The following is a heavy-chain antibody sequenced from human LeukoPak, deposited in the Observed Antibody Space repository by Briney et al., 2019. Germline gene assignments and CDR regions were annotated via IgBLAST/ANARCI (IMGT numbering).Heavy chain of an antibody. CDR3: TVGYYDFWSGHYYMDV. V-gene: IGHV3-15*01. CDR2: INSKTGGGTT. D-gene: IGHD3-3*01. CDR1: GFTFSNAW. Sequence: PGESLRLSCAASGFTFSNAWLSWVRQAPGKGLEWVGRINSKTGGGTTDYAAPVKGRFTISRDDSKNSLYLQMKSLKTEDTAVYYCTVGYYDFWSGHYYMDVWGKGTTVTVSS. J-gene: IGHJ6*03.